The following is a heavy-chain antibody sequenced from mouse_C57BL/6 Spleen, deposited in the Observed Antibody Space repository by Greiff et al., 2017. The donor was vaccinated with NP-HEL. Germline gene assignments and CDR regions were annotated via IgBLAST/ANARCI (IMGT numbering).Heavy chain of an antibody. Sequence: EVKLVESGGGLVQPGGSLKLSCAASGFTFSDYYMYWVRQTPEKRLEWVAYISNGGGSTYYPDTVKGRFTISRDNAKNTLYLQMSRLKSEDTAMYYCARQGLRGAMDYWGQGTSVTVSS. CDR1: GFTFSDYY. CDR3: ARQGLRGAMDY. D-gene: IGHD2-12*01. V-gene: IGHV5-12*01. J-gene: IGHJ4*01. CDR2: ISNGGGST.